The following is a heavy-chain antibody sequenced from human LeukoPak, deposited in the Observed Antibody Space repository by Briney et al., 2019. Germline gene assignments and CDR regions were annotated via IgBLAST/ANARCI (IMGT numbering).Heavy chain of an antibody. CDR3: ARAPGMVRGVRDCDY. CDR2: INHSGST. J-gene: IGHJ4*02. V-gene: IGHV4-34*01. Sequence: SETLSLTCAVYGGSFSGYYWSWIRQPPGKGLEWIGEINHSGSTNYNPSLKSRVTISVDTSKNQFSLKLSAVPAANTAVYYCARAPGMVRGVRDCDYWGQGTLVTVFS. CDR1: GGSFSGYY. D-gene: IGHD3-10*01.